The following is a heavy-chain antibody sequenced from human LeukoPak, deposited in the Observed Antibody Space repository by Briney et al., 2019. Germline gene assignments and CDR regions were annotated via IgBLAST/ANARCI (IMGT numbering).Heavy chain of an antibody. J-gene: IGHJ4*02. CDR1: GFTFSSYW. D-gene: IGHD1-26*01. CDR2: IKQDGSEK. V-gene: IGHV3-7*01. CDR3: ARSGSPTPFDY. Sequence: GESLGLSCAASGFTFSSYWMSWVRQAPGKGLEWVANIKQDGSEKYYVDSVKGRFTISRDNAKNSLYLQMNSLRAEDTAVYYCARSGSPTPFDYWGQGTLVTVSS.